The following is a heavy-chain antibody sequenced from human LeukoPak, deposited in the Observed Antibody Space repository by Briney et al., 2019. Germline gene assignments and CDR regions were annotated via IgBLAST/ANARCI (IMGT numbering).Heavy chain of an antibody. D-gene: IGHD3-3*01. V-gene: IGHV3-33*06. J-gene: IGHJ4*02. CDR2: IWYDGSNK. CDR3: AKVVSEEIWSGYWY. CDR1: GFTFSSYG. Sequence: GRSLRLSCAASGFTFSSYGMHWVRQAPGKGLEWVAVIWYDGSNKYYADSVKGRFTISRDNSKNTLYLQMNSLRAEATAVYYCAKVVSEEIWSGYWYWGQGTLVTVSS.